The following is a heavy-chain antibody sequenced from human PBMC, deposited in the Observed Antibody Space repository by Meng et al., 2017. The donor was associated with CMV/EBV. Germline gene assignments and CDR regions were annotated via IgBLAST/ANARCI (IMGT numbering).Heavy chain of an antibody. D-gene: IGHD2-2*01. CDR3: ARTKLFVVIPTGRNWYFDL. CDR2: INQDGSER. J-gene: IGHJ2*01. V-gene: IGHV3-7*01. Sequence: GKSLKISCAASGFTFSSYWVSWVRQAPGKGLEWVASINQDGSERYYVDSVKGRFTISRDNAKNSLFLQMNSLRAEDTAQYFCARTKLFVVIPTGRNWYFDLWGRGTLVTVSS. CDR1: GFTFSSYW.